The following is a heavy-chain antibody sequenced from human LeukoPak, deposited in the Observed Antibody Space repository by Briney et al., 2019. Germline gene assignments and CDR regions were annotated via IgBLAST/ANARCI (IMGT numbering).Heavy chain of an antibody. V-gene: IGHV1-2*02. CDR1: GYTFTSYG. Sequence: ASVKVSCKASGYTFTSYGITWVRQAPGQGLEWMGWINPNSGGTNYAQKFQGRVTMTRDTSISTAYMELSRLRSDDTAVYYCANTYAFDIWGQGTMVTVSS. CDR3: ANTYAFDI. J-gene: IGHJ3*02. CDR2: INPNSGGT.